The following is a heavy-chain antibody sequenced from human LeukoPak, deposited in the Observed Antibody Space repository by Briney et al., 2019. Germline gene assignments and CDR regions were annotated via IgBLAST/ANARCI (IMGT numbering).Heavy chain of an antibody. D-gene: IGHD2-8*01. CDR2: IYSGAGS. CDR3: AKGGNGALDY. J-gene: IGHJ4*02. Sequence: GGSLRLSCAASGFTVSDSYMTRVRQAPGKGLDWVSVIYSGAGSYYADSVKGRFTISRDNSKNTVYLQMNSLRDEGTAIYYCAKGGNGALDYWGRGTLVTVSS. CDR1: GFTVSDSY. V-gene: IGHV3-53*01.